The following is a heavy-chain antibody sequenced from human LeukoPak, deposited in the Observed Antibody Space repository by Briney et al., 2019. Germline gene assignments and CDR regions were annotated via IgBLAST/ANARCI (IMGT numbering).Heavy chain of an antibody. CDR2: ISSSSSYI. J-gene: IGHJ4*02. V-gene: IGHV3-21*01. CDR3: AREPYGSGSRGGY. CDR1: GFTFSSYG. Sequence: GGSLRLSCAASGFTFSSYGMHWVRQAPGKGLEWVSSISSSSSYIYYADSVKGRFTISRDNAKNSLYLQMNSLRAEDTAVYYCAREPYGSGSRGGYWGQGTLVTVSS. D-gene: IGHD3-10*01.